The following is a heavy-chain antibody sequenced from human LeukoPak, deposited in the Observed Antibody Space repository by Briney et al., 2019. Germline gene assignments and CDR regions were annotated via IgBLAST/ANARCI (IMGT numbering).Heavy chain of an antibody. CDR3: TTEISPRVGNSGWHHYAYYYYYYYMDV. CDR2: IKSKTDGGTT. V-gene: IGHV3-15*01. J-gene: IGHJ6*03. Sequence: GGSLRLSCAASGFTFSNAWMSWVRQAPGKGLEWAGRIKSKTDGGTTDYAAPVKGRFTISRDDSKNTLYLQMNSLKTEDTAVYYCTTEISPRVGNSGWHHYAYYYYYYYMDVWGKGTTVTVSS. D-gene: IGHD6-19*01. CDR1: GFTFSNAW.